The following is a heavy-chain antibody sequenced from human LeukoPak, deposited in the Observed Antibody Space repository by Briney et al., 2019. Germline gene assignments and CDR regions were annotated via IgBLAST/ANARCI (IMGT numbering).Heavy chain of an antibody. D-gene: IGHD3-22*01. J-gene: IGHJ4*02. Sequence: SETLSLTCAVYGVSFSGYYWSWIRQPPGKGLEWIGEINHSGSTNYNPSLKSRVTISVDTSKNQFSLKLSSVTAADTAVYYCARGPSRERYYDSSGYLDYWGQGTLVTASS. V-gene: IGHV4-34*01. CDR3: ARGPSRERYYDSSGYLDY. CDR2: INHSGST. CDR1: GVSFSGYY.